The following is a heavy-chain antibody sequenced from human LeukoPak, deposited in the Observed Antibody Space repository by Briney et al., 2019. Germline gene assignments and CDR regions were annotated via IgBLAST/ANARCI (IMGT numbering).Heavy chain of an antibody. D-gene: IGHD6-13*01. Sequence: GGSLRLSCAASGFTFSSYAMSWVRQAPGKGLEWVSAISGSGGSTYYADSVKGRFTISRDNSKNTLYLQMNSLRAEDTAVYYCARDIAAAPYYYYMDVWGKGTTVTVSS. CDR3: ARDIAAAPYYYYMDV. CDR1: GFTFSSYA. CDR2: ISGSGGST. V-gene: IGHV3-23*01. J-gene: IGHJ6*03.